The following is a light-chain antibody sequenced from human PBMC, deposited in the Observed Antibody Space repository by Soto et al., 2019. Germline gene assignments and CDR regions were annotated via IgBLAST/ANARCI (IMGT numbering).Light chain of an antibody. CDR3: QQYASFLRT. Sequence: EIVLTQSPGTLSMSAGERATLSCRASQSVSSSYLAWYQQKPGQAPRLLIYGASRRATGIPDRFSGSGSGTDFTLTISRLEPDDVAVYYCQQYASFLRTFGQGTKVEIK. CDR1: QSVSSSY. J-gene: IGKJ1*01. V-gene: IGKV3-20*01. CDR2: GAS.